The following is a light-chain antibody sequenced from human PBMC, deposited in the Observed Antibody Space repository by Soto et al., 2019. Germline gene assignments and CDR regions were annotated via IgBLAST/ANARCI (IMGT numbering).Light chain of an antibody. CDR2: DAS. V-gene: IGKV3-11*01. CDR1: QSVSSF. Sequence: EIVLTQSPANLSLSPGERATLSCRASQSVSSFLAWYQQKPGQAPRLLIYDASNRATGIPARFSGSGSGTDFTLTISSLGPEDFAVYYGQQRSNWPPIFTFGPGTKVDIK. CDR3: QQRSNWPPIFT. J-gene: IGKJ3*01.